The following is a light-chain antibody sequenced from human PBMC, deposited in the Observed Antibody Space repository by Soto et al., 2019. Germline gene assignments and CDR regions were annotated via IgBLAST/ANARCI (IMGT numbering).Light chain of an antibody. CDR2: HAS. CDR1: HDIKKY. CDR3: QQFDDLPHT. Sequence: EIQMTQSASSLSTSLGHTFTITCQARHDIKKYLKWYQQKAHKVPKLLIHHASTLATGVPSRFTGSGSGTDFTLTINSLQPEDVETYYCQQFDDLPHTFGGGTKVDIK. J-gene: IGKJ4*01. V-gene: IGKV1-33*01.